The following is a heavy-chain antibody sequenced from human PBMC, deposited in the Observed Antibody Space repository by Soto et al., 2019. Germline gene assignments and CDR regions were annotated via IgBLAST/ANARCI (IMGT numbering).Heavy chain of an antibody. CDR2: IIPIFGTA. D-gene: IGHD6-19*01. V-gene: IGHV1-69*13. CDR3: AKDYIAVAGSFDY. Sequence: ASVKVSCKASGGTFSNYAITWVRQAPGQGLEWMGGIIPIFGTANFAQKFQGRVTITADEFTSTAYMELSSLRAEDTAVYYCAKDYIAVAGSFDYWGQGTLVTVSS. J-gene: IGHJ4*02. CDR1: GGTFSNYA.